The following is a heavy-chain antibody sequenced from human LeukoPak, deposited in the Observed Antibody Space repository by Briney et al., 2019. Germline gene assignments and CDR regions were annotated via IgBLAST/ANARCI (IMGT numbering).Heavy chain of an antibody. J-gene: IGHJ4*02. D-gene: IGHD6-19*01. CDR2: IDSSGGGT. Sequence: PGGSLRLSCAASGFTFSICAMSWVRQAPGKGLEWVSLIDSSGGGTYYTDSVKGRFTISRDNSKNMLYLQMNSLRAEDTAIFYCAKAAGSGWSQDYFDHWGRGTLVTISS. CDR3: AKAAGSGWSQDYFDH. CDR1: GFTFSICA. V-gene: IGHV3-23*01.